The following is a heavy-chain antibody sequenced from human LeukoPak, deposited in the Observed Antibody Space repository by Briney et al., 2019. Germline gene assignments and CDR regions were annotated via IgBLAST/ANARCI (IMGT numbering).Heavy chain of an antibody. V-gene: IGHV1-69*04. J-gene: IGHJ4*02. CDR2: IIPILGIA. D-gene: IGHD5-18*01. CDR3: ASPPKGEGGYSYGYLDY. CDR1: GGTFSSYA. Sequence: SVKVSCKASGGTFSSYAITWVRQAPGQGREWMGRIIPILGIANYAQKFQGRVTITADKSTSTAYMELSSLRSEDTAVYYCASPPKGEGGYSYGYLDYWGQGTLVTVSS.